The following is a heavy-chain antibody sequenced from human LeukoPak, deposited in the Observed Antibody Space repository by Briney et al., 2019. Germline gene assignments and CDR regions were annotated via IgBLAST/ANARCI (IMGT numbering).Heavy chain of an antibody. V-gene: IGHV3-23*01. CDR1: GFTFSTYA. Sequence: GGSLRLSCAASGFTFSTYAASWVRQAPGKGLEWVSAISGSGGSTYYADFVKGRFTISRDNSKNTVYLQMNSLRAEDTAVYYCAKPAYYDSNGYYSPFDYWGQGTLVTVSS. CDR3: AKPAYYDSNGYYSPFDY. J-gene: IGHJ4*02. D-gene: IGHD3-22*01. CDR2: ISGSGGST.